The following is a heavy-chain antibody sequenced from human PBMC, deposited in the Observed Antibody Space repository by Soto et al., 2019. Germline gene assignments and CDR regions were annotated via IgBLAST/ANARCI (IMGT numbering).Heavy chain of an antibody. CDR2: ISYDGSNK. CDR3: AKTRRVYQLLLYFDY. Sequence: GSLRLSCAASGFTFSSYGMHWVRQAPGKGLEWVAVISYDGSNKYYADSVKGRFTISRDNSKNTLYLQMNSLRAEDTAVYYCAKTRRVYQLLLYFDYWGQGTLVTVSS. J-gene: IGHJ4*02. V-gene: IGHV3-30*18. D-gene: IGHD2-2*01. CDR1: GFTFSSYG.